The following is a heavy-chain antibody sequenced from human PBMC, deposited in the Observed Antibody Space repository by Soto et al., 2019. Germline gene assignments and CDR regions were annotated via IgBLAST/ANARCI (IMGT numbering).Heavy chain of an antibody. J-gene: IGHJ6*02. CDR1: GFSLSTSGVG. V-gene: IGHV2-5*01. Sequence: GSGPTLVNPTQTLTLTCTFSGFSLSTSGVGVGWIRQPPGKALELLALIYWNDDKRYSPSLKSRLTITKDTSKNQVVLTMTNMDPVDTATYYCAHLMTDYDFWSGYYKAYYYYGMDVWGQGTTVTVSS. D-gene: IGHD3-3*01. CDR3: AHLMTDYDFWSGYYKAYYYYGMDV. CDR2: IYWNDDK.